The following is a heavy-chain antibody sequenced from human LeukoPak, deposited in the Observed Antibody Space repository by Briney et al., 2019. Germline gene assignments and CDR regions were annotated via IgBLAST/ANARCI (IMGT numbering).Heavy chain of an antibody. Sequence: PSQTLSLTCAVSGGSISSGGYSWTWIRQPPGKGLEWIGYIYHSGSTYYNPPLKSRVTISVDRSKNQFSLKLSSVTAADTAVYYCASAYCSSTSCSFDPWGQGTLVTVSS. V-gene: IGHV4-30-2*01. J-gene: IGHJ5*02. D-gene: IGHD2-2*01. CDR2: IYHSGST. CDR1: GGSISSGGYS. CDR3: ASAYCSSTSCSFDP.